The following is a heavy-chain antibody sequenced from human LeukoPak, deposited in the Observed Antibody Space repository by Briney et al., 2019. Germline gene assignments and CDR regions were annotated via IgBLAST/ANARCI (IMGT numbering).Heavy chain of an antibody. J-gene: IGHJ4*02. D-gene: IGHD6-19*01. Sequence: GGSLRLSCTASGFTFGDYAMNWVRQAPGQGLEWVGLIRNKAYRGTTEYAASVQGRFTISRDDSKSIVYLQMNSLKPEDTAVYYCSSDINPTIAVAGYYFDYWGQGTLVTVSS. CDR3: SSDINPTIAVAGYYFDY. CDR2: IRNKAYRGTT. V-gene: IGHV3-49*04. CDR1: GFTFGDYA.